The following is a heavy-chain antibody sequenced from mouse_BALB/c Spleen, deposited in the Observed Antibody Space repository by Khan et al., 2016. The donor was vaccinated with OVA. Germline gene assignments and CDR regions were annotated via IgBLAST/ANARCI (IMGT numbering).Heavy chain of an antibody. CDR2: INPSTDYT. V-gene: IGHV1-7*01. Sequence: VKLMESGAELAKPGASVKMSCKASGYTFTSYWMYWVKQRPGQGLEWIGYINPSTDYTEYNQKFKDKATLTADKSSSTAYMQLTSLTSEDSAVYYCTNHGSSSAWFTYWGQGTLVTVSA. D-gene: IGHD1-1*01. CDR3: TNHGSSSAWFTY. CDR1: GYTFTSYW. J-gene: IGHJ3*01.